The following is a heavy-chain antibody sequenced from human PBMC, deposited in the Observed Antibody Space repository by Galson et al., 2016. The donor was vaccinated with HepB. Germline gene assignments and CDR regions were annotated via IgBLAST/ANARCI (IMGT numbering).Heavy chain of an antibody. D-gene: IGHD5-12*01. CDR1: GYTFTTYA. CDR3: ARGHIGATVDYYYYGLDV. CDR2: INAANGDT. V-gene: IGHV1-3*01. Sequence: SVKVSCKASGYTFTTYAMYWVRQAPGQRLEWMGWINAANGDTKYSRKLQGRGTITWDTTANTAYMELSSLRSEETAVYYCARGHIGATVDYYYYGLDVWGQGTTVTVSS. J-gene: IGHJ6*02.